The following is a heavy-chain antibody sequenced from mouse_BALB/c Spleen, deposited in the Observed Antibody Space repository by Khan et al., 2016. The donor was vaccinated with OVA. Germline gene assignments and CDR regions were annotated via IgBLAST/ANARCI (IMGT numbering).Heavy chain of an antibody. CDR3: ARRNYFGYTFAY. CDR2: ISPGSGDT. Sequence: QVQLQQPGAELARPGALVKLSCKASGYTFTDYYINWVKQRTGQGLEWIGEISPGSGDTYYNEKFKGKATLTADKSSTTAYMQLSSLTSEASAVYFCARRNYFGYTFAYWGQGTLVTVSA. CDR1: GYTFTDYY. V-gene: IGHV1-77*01. D-gene: IGHD1-2*01. J-gene: IGHJ3*01.